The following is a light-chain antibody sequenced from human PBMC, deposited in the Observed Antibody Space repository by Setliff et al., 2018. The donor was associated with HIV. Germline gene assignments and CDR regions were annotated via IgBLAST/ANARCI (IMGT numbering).Light chain of an antibody. Sequence: QSVLTQFASVSGSPGQSITISCTGTSSDVGSYNLVSWYQQHPGKAPKLMIYEVTKRPSGISHRFSGSKSGNTASLTISGLQAEDEAEYYCCSYAGSSTFVFGTGTK. J-gene: IGLJ1*01. CDR2: EVT. CDR3: CSYAGSSTFV. V-gene: IGLV2-23*02. CDR1: SSDVGSYNL.